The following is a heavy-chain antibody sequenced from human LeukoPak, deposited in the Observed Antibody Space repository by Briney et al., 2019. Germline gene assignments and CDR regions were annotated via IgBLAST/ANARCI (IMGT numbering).Heavy chain of an antibody. D-gene: IGHD3-10*01. CDR2: IYHSGST. V-gene: IGHV4-38-2*02. CDR3: ARALLWFGELTPLRFVWFDP. CDR1: GYSISTGYY. Sequence: SEALSLTCTVSGYSISTGYYWDWIRQPPGKGLEWIGSIYHSGSTYYNPSLKSRVTISVDTSKNQFSLKLSSVTAADTAVYYCARALLWFGELTPLRFVWFDPWGQGTLVTVSS. J-gene: IGHJ5*02.